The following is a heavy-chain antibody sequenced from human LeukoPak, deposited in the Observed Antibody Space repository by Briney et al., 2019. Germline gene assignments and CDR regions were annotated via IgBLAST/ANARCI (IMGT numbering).Heavy chain of an antibody. V-gene: IGHV1-18*01. J-gene: IGHJ3*02. CDR3: ARGFHVLRFLEWSHLNNDAFDI. D-gene: IGHD3-3*01. CDR2: IGAYNGNT. Sequence: ASVKVSCKASGYTFTSYGISWVRQAPGQGLEWMGWIGAYNGNTNYAQKLQGRVTMTTDTSTSTAYMELRSLRSDDTAVYYCARGFHVLRFLEWSHLNNDAFDIWGQGTMVTVSS. CDR1: GYTFTSYG.